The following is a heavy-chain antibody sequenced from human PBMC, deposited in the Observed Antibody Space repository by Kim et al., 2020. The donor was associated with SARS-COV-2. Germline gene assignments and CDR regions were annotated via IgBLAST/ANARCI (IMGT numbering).Heavy chain of an antibody. CDR3: ARPNSGSYSSYFDY. V-gene: IGHV3-30*04. J-gene: IGHJ4*02. CDR1: GFTFSSYA. Sequence: GGSLRLSCAASGFTFSSYAMHWVRQAPGKGLEWVAVISYDGSNKYYVDSVKGRFTISRDNSKNTLYLQMNSLRAEDTAVYYCARPNSGSYSSYFDYWGQGTLVTVSS. CDR2: ISYDGSNK. D-gene: IGHD1-26*01.